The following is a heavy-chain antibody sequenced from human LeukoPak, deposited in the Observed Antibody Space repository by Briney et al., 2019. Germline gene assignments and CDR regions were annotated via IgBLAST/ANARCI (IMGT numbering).Heavy chain of an antibody. CDR3: ARGQSEHYFDY. J-gene: IGHJ4*02. CDR1: GGSFSGYY. Sequence: SETLSLTCAVYGGSFSGYYWSWIRQPPGKGLEWIGEINHSGSTNYNPSLKSRVTISVDTSKNQFSLKLSSVTAADTAVYYCARGQSEHYFDYWGQGTLVTVSS. CDR2: INHSGST. V-gene: IGHV4-34*01.